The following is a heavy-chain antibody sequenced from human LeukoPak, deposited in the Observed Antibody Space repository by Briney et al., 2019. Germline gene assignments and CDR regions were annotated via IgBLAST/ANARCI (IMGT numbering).Heavy chain of an antibody. CDR3: ARSSVRVGPEDY. CDR1: GFTFSSYS. D-gene: IGHD1-26*01. V-gene: IGHV3-21*01. J-gene: IGHJ4*02. CDR2: TSSSSSYI. Sequence: GGSLRLSCAASGFTFSSYSMNWVRQAPGKGLEWVSSTSSSSSYIYYADSVKGRFTISRDNAKNSLYLQMNSLRAEDTAVYYCARSSVRVGPEDYWGQGTLVTVSS.